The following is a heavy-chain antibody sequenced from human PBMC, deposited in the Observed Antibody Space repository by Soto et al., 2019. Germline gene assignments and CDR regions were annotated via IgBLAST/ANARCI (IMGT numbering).Heavy chain of an antibody. V-gene: IGHV1-2*02. CDR1: GYTFTGYY. J-gene: IGHJ5*02. D-gene: IGHD4-17*01. CDR3: ARDPYGDYHEKAFDP. CDR2: INPNSGGT. Sequence: QVQLVQSGAEVKKPGASVKVSCKASGYTFTGYYMHWVRQAPGRGLEWMGWINPNSGGTNYAQKFQGRVTMTRDTSISTAYMELSRLRSDDTAVYYCARDPYGDYHEKAFDPWGQGTLVTVSS.